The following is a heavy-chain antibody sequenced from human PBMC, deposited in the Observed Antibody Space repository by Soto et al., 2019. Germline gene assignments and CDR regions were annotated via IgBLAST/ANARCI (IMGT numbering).Heavy chain of an antibody. CDR1: GYTFTGYY. Sequence: ASVKVSCKASGYTFTGYYMHWVRQAPGQGLEWMGWINPNSGGTNYAQKFQGWVTMTRDTSISTAYMELSRLRSDDTAVYYCARHFPLPTDLQFYYYYYYGVDVWGHGTAVTVSS. D-gene: IGHD3-3*02. CDR2: INPNSGGT. V-gene: IGHV1-2*04. CDR3: ARHFPLPTDLQFYYYYYYGVDV. J-gene: IGHJ6*02.